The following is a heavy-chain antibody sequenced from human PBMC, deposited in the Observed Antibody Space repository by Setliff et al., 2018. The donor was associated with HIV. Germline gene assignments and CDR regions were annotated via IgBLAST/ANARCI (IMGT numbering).Heavy chain of an antibody. Sequence: SETLSLTCTVSGGSISSGYYYWSWIRQHPGKGLEWIGYIYYSGSTYYNPSLKSRVTISVDTSKNQFSLKLSSVTAADTAIYYCARGTPDHEVWYFDLWGRGTLVTV. CDR3: ARGTPDHEVWYFDL. CDR1: GGSISSGYYY. CDR2: IYYSGST. J-gene: IGHJ2*01. V-gene: IGHV4-31*03.